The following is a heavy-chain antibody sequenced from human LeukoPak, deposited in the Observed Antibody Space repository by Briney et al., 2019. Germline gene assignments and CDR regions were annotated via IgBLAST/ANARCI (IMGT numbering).Heavy chain of an antibody. CDR1: GGSISIGSYY. Sequence: PSETLSLTCTVSGGSISIGSYYWGWIRQPPGKGLEWVGSIYYSGSTYYNPSLKSRVTISVDTSKKQFSLKLSYVTAGDTAVYYCAREVAASSWSYWGQGTLVTVSS. D-gene: IGHD6-13*01. J-gene: IGHJ4*02. CDR3: AREVAASSWSY. V-gene: IGHV4-39*01. CDR2: IYYSGST.